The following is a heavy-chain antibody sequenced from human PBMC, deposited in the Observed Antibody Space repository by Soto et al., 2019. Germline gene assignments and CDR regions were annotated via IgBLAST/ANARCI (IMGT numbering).Heavy chain of an antibody. V-gene: IGHV4-59*01. J-gene: IGHJ4*02. CDR2: IYYSGST. CDR1: GGSISSYY. D-gene: IGHD3-9*01. Sequence: QVQLQESGPGLVKPSETLSLTCTVSGGSISSYYWSWIRQPPGKGLEWIGYIYYSGSTNYNPSLKSRVTRSVDTSKNQFSLKLSSVTAADTAVYYCARADYDILTGYYNVIGYWGQGTLVTVSS. CDR3: ARADYDILTGYYNVIGY.